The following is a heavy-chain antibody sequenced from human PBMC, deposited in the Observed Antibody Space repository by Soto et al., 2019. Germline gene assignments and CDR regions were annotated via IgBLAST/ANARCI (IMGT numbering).Heavy chain of an antibody. V-gene: IGHV4-34*01. CDR3: AGGRGRQQLVMSYYYGMDV. CDR2: INHSGST. Sequence: SETLSLTCAVYGGSFSGYYCSWIRQPPGKGLEWIGEINHSGSTNYNPSLKSRVTISVDTSKNQFSLNLSSVTAADTAVYYCAGGRGRQQLVMSYYYGMDVWGQGTTVTVSS. J-gene: IGHJ6*02. CDR1: GGSFSGYY. D-gene: IGHD6-13*01.